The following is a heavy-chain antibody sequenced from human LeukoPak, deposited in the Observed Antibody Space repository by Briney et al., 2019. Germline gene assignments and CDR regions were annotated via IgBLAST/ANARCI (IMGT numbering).Heavy chain of an antibody. CDR2: ISAYNGDT. Sequence: ASVKVSCKASGYTFTSYGINWVRQAPGQGLEWMGWISAYNGDTNYAQKLQGRVTMTTDTSTSTAYMELRSLGSDDTAVYYCARDGSGSYRGQYYYYMDVWGKGTTVTISS. CDR1: GYTFTSYG. J-gene: IGHJ6*03. CDR3: ARDGSGSYRGQYYYYMDV. V-gene: IGHV1-18*01. D-gene: IGHD3-10*01.